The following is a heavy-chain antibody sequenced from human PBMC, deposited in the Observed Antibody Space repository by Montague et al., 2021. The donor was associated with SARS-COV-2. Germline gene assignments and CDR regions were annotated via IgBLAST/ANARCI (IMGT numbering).Heavy chain of an antibody. J-gene: IGHJ3*01. CDR1: GDSFSVYY. CDR2: INHSGTT. Sequence: SETLSLTCAVYGDSFSVYYWSWLRQSPRSGLEWIAGINHSGTTNYNPSLKSRVSISVDTSKNQFSLKLTSVTAADTAMYYCAREREVVRASRTLVALDLWGRGTMVTVSS. CDR3: AREREVVRASRTLVALDL. V-gene: IGHV4-34*01. D-gene: IGHD2-15*01.